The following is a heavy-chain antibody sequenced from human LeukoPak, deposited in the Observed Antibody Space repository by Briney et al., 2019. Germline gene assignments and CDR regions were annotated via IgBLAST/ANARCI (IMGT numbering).Heavy chain of an antibody. D-gene: IGHD1-26*01. CDR3: AKGRYTGSYSYYFDY. Sequence: PGGSLRLSCAASGFTFSNYAMSWVRQAPGKGLEWVSSISGSGGNTYYADSVKGRFTISRDNSKDTLYLQMNGLRGEDTAVYYCAKGRYTGSYSYYFDYWGQGTLVTVSS. V-gene: IGHV3-23*01. CDR2: ISGSGGNT. CDR1: GFTFSNYA. J-gene: IGHJ4*02.